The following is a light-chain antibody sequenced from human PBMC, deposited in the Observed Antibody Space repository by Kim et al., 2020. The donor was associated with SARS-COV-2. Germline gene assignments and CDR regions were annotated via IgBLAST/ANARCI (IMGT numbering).Light chain of an antibody. V-gene: IGLV2-14*03. CDR3: SSCTTSSTLEV. CDR2: DVS. Sequence: QSALTQPASVSGSPGQSITISCTGTSSDIGAYDYVSWYQQHPDKAPKLIIFDVSNRPSGVSNRFSGSKSGNTASLTISGLQAEDEADYYCSSCTTSSTLEVFGTGTKVTVL. CDR1: SSDIGAYDY. J-gene: IGLJ1*01.